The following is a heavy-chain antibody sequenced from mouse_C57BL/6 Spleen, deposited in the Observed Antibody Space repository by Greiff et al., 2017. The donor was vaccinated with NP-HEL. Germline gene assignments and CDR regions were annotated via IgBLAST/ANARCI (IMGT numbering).Heavy chain of an antibody. CDR3: TYHYYGSSYDFDY. J-gene: IGHJ2*01. CDR2: IDPEDGDT. Sequence: VQLQQSGAELVRPGASVKLSCTASGFNIKDYYMHWVKQRPEQGLEWIGRIDPEDGDTEYAPNFQGKATMTADTSSNTAYLQLSSLTSEDTAVYYCTYHYYGSSYDFDYWGQGTTLTVSS. V-gene: IGHV14-1*01. CDR1: GFNIKDYY. D-gene: IGHD1-1*01.